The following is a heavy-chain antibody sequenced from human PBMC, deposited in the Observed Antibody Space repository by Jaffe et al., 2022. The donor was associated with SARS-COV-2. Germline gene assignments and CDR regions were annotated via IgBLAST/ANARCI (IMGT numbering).Heavy chain of an antibody. D-gene: IGHD6-19*01. CDR2: IYYSGST. Sequence: QVQLQESGPGLVKPSETLSLTCTVSGGSISSYYWSWIRQPPGKGLEWIGYIYYSGSTNYNPSLKSRVTISVDTSKNQFSLKLSSVTAADTAVYYCARDQMYSSGWYSGAYYYYGMDVWGQGTTVTVSS. CDR1: GGSISSYY. CDR3: ARDQMYSSGWYSGAYYYYGMDV. J-gene: IGHJ6*02. V-gene: IGHV4-59*01.